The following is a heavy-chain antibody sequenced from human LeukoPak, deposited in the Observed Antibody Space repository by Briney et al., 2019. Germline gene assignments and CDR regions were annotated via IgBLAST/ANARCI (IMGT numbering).Heavy chain of an antibody. D-gene: IGHD3-9*01. V-gene: IGHV3-23*01. Sequence: GGSLRLSCAASGFIFRNYAMSWVRQAPGKGLEWVSAITGSGDTTYYADSVKGRITISRDNSKNTLYVEMNTLRAEDTAVYYCAKWGDYDILTGYYVSDFWGQGTLVTVSS. CDR1: GFIFRNYA. J-gene: IGHJ4*02. CDR2: ITGSGDTT. CDR3: AKWGDYDILTGYYVSDF.